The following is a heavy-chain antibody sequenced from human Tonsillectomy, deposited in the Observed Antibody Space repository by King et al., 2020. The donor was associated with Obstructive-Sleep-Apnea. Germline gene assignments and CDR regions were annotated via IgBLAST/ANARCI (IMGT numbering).Heavy chain of an antibody. CDR1: GGSFSDYY. Sequence: VQLQQWGAGLLKPSETLSLSCAVYGGSFSDYYWSWIRQPPGKGLEWIGEINHSGSTNYNASLKSRVTISVDMSKNQFSLQLTSVTAADTAVYYCARGSGAAGVNLVGPWGQGALVTVSS. CDR3: ARGSGAAGVNLVGP. D-gene: IGHD6-13*01. J-gene: IGHJ5*02. V-gene: IGHV4-34*01. CDR2: INHSGST.